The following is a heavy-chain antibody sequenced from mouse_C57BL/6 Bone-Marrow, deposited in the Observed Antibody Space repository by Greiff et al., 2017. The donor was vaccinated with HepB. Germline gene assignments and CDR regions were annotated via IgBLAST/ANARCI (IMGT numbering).Heavy chain of an antibody. J-gene: IGHJ4*01. CDR1: GYTFTSYW. CDR3: ARTGTFAMDY. CDR2: INPSSGYT. V-gene: IGHV1-7*01. Sequence: VQLVESGAELAKPGASVKLSCKASGYTFTSYWMHWVNQRPGQGLEWIGYINPSSGYTKSNQKFKDKATLTADKSSSPAYMQLSSLTYEDSAVYYCARTGTFAMDYWGQGTSVTVSS. D-gene: IGHD4-1*01.